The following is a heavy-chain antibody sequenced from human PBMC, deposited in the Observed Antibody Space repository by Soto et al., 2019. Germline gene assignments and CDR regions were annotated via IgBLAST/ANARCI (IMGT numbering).Heavy chain of an antibody. CDR3: AKADYSYSWAPGDY. Sequence: PGGSLRLSCVISRLTFSSYALNWVRQAPGEGLEWVSSISGSGDTTYYADSVKGRFTISRDNPKNTLYLQMNSLRVEDTALYYCAKADYSYSWAPGDYWGQGTLVTVSS. V-gene: IGHV3-23*01. D-gene: IGHD6-13*01. CDR2: ISGSGDTT. J-gene: IGHJ4*02. CDR1: RLTFSSYA.